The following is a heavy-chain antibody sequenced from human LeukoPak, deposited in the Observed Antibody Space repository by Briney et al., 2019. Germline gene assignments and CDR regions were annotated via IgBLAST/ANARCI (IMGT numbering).Heavy chain of an antibody. J-gene: IGHJ6*04. CDR3: AGPHYYGSGSYPKDYYYGMDV. D-gene: IGHD3-10*01. Sequence: ASVKVSCKASGYTFTSYGISWVRQAPGQGLEWMGGIIPIFGTANYAQKFQGRVTITADESTSTAYMELSSLRSEDTAVYYCAGPHYYGSGSYPKDYYYGMDVWGKGTTVTVSS. V-gene: IGHV1-69*13. CDR1: GYTFTSYG. CDR2: IIPIFGTA.